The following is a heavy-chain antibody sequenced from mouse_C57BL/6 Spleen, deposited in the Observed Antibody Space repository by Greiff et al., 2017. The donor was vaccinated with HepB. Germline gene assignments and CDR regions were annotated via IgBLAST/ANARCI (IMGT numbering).Heavy chain of an antibody. CDR3: ARSEVVARGYFDV. CDR2: INPNNGGT. Sequence: VQLQQSGPELVKPGASVKISCKASGYTFTDYYMNWVKQSHGKSLEWIGDINPNNGGTSYNQKFKGKATLTVDKSSSTAYMELRSLTSEDSAVYYCARSEVVARGYFDVWGTGTTVTVSS. D-gene: IGHD1-1*01. CDR1: GYTFTDYY. J-gene: IGHJ1*03. V-gene: IGHV1-26*01.